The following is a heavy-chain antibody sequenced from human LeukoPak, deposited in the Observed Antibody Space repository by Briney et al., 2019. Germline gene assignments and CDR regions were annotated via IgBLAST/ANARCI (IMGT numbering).Heavy chain of an antibody. CDR1: GYTFTGYY. V-gene: IGHV1-2*02. CDR2: INPNSGGT. CDR3: ARAPRMTIYYFDY. J-gene: IGHJ4*02. D-gene: IGHD3-10*01. Sequence: ASVKGSCKASGYTFTGYYMHWVRQAPGQGLEWMGWINPNSGGTNYAQKFQGRVTMTRDTSISTAYMELSRLRSDDTAVYYCARAPRMTIYYFDYWGQGTLVTVSS.